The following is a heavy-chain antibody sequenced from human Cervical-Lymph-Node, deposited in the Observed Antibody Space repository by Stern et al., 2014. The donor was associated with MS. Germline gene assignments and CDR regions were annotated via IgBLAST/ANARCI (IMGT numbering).Heavy chain of an antibody. CDR1: GFSLSTRGVG. Sequence: ESGPTLVKPTQTLTLTCTFSGFSLSTRGVGVGWIRQPPGKAMEWLALIYWDDDKRYSPSLKSRLTITKDTSKNQVVLTMTNMDPVDTATYYCAHQQQLTLFDYWGQGTLVTVSS. CDR3: AHQQQLTLFDY. J-gene: IGHJ4*02. D-gene: IGHD6-13*01. V-gene: IGHV2-5*02. CDR2: IYWDDDK.